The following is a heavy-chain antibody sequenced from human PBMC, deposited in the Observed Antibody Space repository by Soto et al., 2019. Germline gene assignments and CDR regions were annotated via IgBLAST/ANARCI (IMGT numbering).Heavy chain of an antibody. D-gene: IGHD3-10*01. Sequence: QVQLQQWGAGLLKPSETLSLTCAVYGGSFSGYYWSWIRQPPGKGLEWIGEINHSGSTNYNPSLKSRVTISVDTSKNQFSLKLSSVTAADTAVYYCARGRMVRGVNNYWYFDLWGRGTLVTVSS. CDR3: ARGRMVRGVNNYWYFDL. J-gene: IGHJ2*01. CDR2: INHSGST. CDR1: GGSFSGYY. V-gene: IGHV4-34*01.